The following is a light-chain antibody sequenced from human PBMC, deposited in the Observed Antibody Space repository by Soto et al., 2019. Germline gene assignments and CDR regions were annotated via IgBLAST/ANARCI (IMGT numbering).Light chain of an antibody. Sequence: QSVLTQPASVSGSPGQSITISCTGTTSDVGKYNLVSWYQQFPGRVPKLIIYQGNKRPSGVSDRFSGSKSGNTASLKISGLQAEDEADYYCCSYAGSSTLVFGGGTKLTVL. CDR2: QGN. CDR3: CSYAGSSTLV. J-gene: IGLJ2*01. V-gene: IGLV2-23*01. CDR1: TSDVGKYNL.